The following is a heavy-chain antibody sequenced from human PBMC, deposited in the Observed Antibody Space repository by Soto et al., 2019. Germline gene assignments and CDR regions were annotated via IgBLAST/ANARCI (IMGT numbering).Heavy chain of an antibody. Sequence: GGSLRLSCAASGFTFSSYSMNWVRQAPGKGLEWVSSISSSSSYIYYADSVKGRFTISRDNAKNSLYLQMNSLRAEDTAVYYSASATLMGATILDYWGQGTLVTVSS. V-gene: IGHV3-21*01. CDR3: ASATLMGATILDY. J-gene: IGHJ4*02. CDR2: ISSSSSYI. CDR1: GFTFSSYS. D-gene: IGHD5-12*01.